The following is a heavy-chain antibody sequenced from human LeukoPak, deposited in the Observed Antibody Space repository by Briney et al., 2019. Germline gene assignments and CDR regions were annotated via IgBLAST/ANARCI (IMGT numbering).Heavy chain of an antibody. Sequence: SETLSLTCTVSGGSISRYYWSWIPQPPGKGLEWIGYIYYSGSTNYNPSLKSRVTISVDTSKNQFSLKLSSVTAADTAVYYCAGQLRYYFDYWGQGTLVTVSS. CDR1: GGSISRYY. V-gene: IGHV4-59*01. CDR2: IYYSGST. J-gene: IGHJ4*02. CDR3: AGQLRYYFDY. D-gene: IGHD5-18*01.